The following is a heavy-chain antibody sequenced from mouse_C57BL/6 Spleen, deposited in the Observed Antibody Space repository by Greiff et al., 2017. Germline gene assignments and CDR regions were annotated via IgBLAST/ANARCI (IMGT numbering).Heavy chain of an antibody. CDR2: IYPGSGST. D-gene: IGHD2-4*01. CDR3: ARREAYYDYDDYYAMDY. Sequence: QVQLQQPGAELVTPGASVKMSCKASGYTFTSYWITWVKQRPGQGLEWIGDIYPGSGSTNSNEKFKSKATLPVDTSSSTAYMQLSSLTSEDSAVYYCARREAYYDYDDYYAMDYGGQGTSVTVSS. CDR1: GYTFTSYW. J-gene: IGHJ4*01. V-gene: IGHV1-55*01.